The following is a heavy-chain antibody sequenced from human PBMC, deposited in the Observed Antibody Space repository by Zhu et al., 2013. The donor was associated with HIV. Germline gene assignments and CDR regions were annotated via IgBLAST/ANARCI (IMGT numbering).Heavy chain of an antibody. J-gene: IGHJ4*02. CDR2: ISVYNGNT. CDR3: ARDDSSGPDY. D-gene: IGHD6-19*01. CDR1: GYTFTSYG. V-gene: IGHV1-18*01. Sequence: QIHLVQSGGEVKKPGASVKVSCKASGYTFTSYGISWVRQAPGQGLEWMGWISVYNGNTNYAQKLQGRVTMTIETSTATAYMDLRGLTSDDTAMYYCARDDSSGPDYWGPEPDYRLV.